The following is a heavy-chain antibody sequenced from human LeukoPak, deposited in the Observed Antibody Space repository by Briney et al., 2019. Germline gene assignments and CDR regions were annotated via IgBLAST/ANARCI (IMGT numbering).Heavy chain of an antibody. CDR2: INPNSGGT. D-gene: IGHD3-22*01. Sequence: ASVKVSCKASGYTFTGYYMHWVRQAPGQGLEWMGRINPNSGGTNSAQKFQGRVTMTRDTSISTAYMELSRLRSDDTAVYYCARDNYDSSGYPTDYWGQGTLVTVSS. CDR1: GYTFTGYY. V-gene: IGHV1-2*02. J-gene: IGHJ4*02. CDR3: ARDNYDSSGYPTDY.